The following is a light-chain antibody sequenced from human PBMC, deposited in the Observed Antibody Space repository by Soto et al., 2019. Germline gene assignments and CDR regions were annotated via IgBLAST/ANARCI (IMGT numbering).Light chain of an antibody. V-gene: IGKV2-28*01. J-gene: IGKJ1*01. CDR1: HSLLHSNGYKY. Sequence: DIVMTQPPLSLHVTSGEPASISCTSSHSLLHSNGYKYLDWYLQKPGQSPQLLIYKASSLESGVPSRFSGSGSGTEFTLTISSLQPDDFATYYCQHYNSYSEAFGQGTKVDIK. CDR3: QHYNSYSEA. CDR2: KAS.